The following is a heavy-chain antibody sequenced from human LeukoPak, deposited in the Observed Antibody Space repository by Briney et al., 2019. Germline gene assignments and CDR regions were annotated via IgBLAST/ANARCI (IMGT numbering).Heavy chain of an antibody. CDR2: ISGDGTAR. CDR1: GFTSSSYW. CDR3: VRGRGTYGWFDP. J-gene: IGHJ5*02. V-gene: IGHV3-74*01. Sequence: GGSLRLSCAASGFTSSSYWMHWVRQVPGKGLVWVSRISGDGTARNYADSVKGRFTISRDDAKNTVDLQMNSLRGEDTAVYYCVRGRGTYGWFDPWGQGTLVTVSS. D-gene: IGHD1/OR15-1a*01.